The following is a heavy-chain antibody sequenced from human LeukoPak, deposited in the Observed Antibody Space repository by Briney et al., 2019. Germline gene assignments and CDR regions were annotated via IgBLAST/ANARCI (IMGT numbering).Heavy chain of an antibody. Sequence: WGSLRLSCATSDFTVSSNYMSWVRQAPGKGLEWVSIIYSNGSTYYADSMKGRFTISRDSSKNTLYLQMNSLRAEDTAVYYCARFYSSGSFGAFDIWGQGTMVSVSS. CDR1: DFTVSSNY. J-gene: IGHJ3*02. D-gene: IGHD3-22*01. CDR3: ARFYSSGSFGAFDI. V-gene: IGHV3-53*01. CDR2: IYSNGST.